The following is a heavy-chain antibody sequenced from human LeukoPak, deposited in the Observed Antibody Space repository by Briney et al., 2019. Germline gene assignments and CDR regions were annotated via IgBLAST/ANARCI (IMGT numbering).Heavy chain of an antibody. CDR3: ARDLRSGWEPDYFDY. V-gene: IGHV7-4-1*02. J-gene: IGHJ4*02. D-gene: IGHD6-19*01. CDR2: INTNTGNP. Sequence: ASVKVSCKASGCTFTSYAMNWVRQAPGQGLEWMGWINTNTGNPTYAQGFTGRFVFSLDTSVSTAYLQISSLKAEDTAVYYCARDLRSGWEPDYFDYWGQGTLVTVSS. CDR1: GCTFTSYA.